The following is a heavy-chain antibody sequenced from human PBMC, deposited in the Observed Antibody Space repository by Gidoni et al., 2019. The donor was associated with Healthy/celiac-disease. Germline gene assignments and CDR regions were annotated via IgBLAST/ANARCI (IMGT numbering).Heavy chain of an antibody. V-gene: IGHV1-18*01. Sequence: QVQLVQSGAEVKTPGASVKVSCKASGYNFTSYGIIWVRQAPGQGLEWMGWISAYNGNTNYAQKLQGRVTMTTDTSTSTAYMELRSLRSDDTAVYYCARSCVPATAMLDYFDYWGQGTRVTVSS. CDR1: GYNFTSYG. D-gene: IGHD2-2*01. J-gene: IGHJ4*02. CDR2: ISAYNGNT. CDR3: ARSCVPATAMLDYFDY.